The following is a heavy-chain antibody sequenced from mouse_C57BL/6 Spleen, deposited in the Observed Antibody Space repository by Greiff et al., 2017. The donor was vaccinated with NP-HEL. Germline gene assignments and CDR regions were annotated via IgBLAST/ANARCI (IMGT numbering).Heavy chain of an antibody. V-gene: IGHV5-4*01. CDR1: GFTFSSYA. CDR3: AREGDDYDEGDYFDY. J-gene: IGHJ2*01. Sequence: EVQGVESGGGLVKPGGSLKLSCAASGFTFSSYAMSWVRQTPEKRLEWVATISDGGSYTYYPDNVKGRFTISRDNAKNNLYLQMSHLKSEDTAMYYCAREGDDYDEGDYFDYWGQGTTLTVSS. CDR2: ISDGGSYT. D-gene: IGHD2-4*01.